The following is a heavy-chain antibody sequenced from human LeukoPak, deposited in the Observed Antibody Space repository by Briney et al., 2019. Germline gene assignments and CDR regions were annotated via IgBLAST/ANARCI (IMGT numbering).Heavy chain of an antibody. CDR1: GFTFSDYN. CDR3: ARGDRVMGY. J-gene: IGHJ4*02. V-gene: IGHV3-48*01. Sequence: GGSLRLSCAASGFTFSDYNMNWVRQAPGKGLEWVSYITSSSSTMYYADSVKGRFTVSRDNAKNSLYLQMNSLRAEDTAVYYCARGDRVMGYWVQGSLVTVSS. D-gene: IGHD2-8*01. CDR2: ITSSSSTM.